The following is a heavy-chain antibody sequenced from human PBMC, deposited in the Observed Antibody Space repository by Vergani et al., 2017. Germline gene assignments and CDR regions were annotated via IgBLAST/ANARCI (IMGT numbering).Heavy chain of an antibody. CDR2: ISSNGGST. CDR1: GFTFNSYA. CDR3: VKGYITIYFPYYFDY. D-gene: IGHD3-3*01. J-gene: IGHJ4*02. V-gene: IGHV3-64D*06. Sequence: EVQLVESGGGLVQPGGSLRLSCSASGFTFNSYAMHWVRQAPGKGLEYVSAISSNGGSTYYADSVKGRFTISRDNSKNTLYLQMSSLRAEDTAVYYCVKGYITIYFPYYFDYWGQGTLVTVSS.